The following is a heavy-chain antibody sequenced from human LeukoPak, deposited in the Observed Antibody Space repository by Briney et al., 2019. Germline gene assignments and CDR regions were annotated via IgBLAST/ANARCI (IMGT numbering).Heavy chain of an antibody. J-gene: IGHJ6*02. CDR3: ARDGATAGYYYYGMDV. V-gene: IGHV1-3*01. Sequence: GASVKVSCKASGYTFTSYAMNWVRQAPGQRLEWMGWINAGNGNTKYSQKFQGRVTITRDTSASTAYMELSSLRSEDTAVYYCARDGATAGYYYYGMDVWGQGTTVTVSS. CDR1: GYTFTSYA. D-gene: IGHD1-14*01. CDR2: INAGNGNT.